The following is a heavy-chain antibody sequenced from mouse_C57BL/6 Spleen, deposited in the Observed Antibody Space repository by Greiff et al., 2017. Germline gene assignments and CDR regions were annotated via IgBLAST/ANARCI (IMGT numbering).Heavy chain of an antibody. V-gene: IGHV14-4*01. D-gene: IGHD1-1*01. CDR2: IDPENGDT. Sequence: VQLQQSGAELVRPGASVKLSCTASGFNIKDDYMHWVKQRPEQGLEWIGWIDPENGDTESASKFQGKATITAYTSSNTAYLQLLILTSEDTAVYYCTTGDYGSSYGFAYWGQGTLVTVSA. J-gene: IGHJ3*01. CDR3: TTGDYGSSYGFAY. CDR1: GFNIKDDY.